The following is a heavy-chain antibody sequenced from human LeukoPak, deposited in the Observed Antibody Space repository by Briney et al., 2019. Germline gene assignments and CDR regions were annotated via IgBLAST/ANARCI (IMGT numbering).Heavy chain of an antibody. V-gene: IGHV3-30*02. Sequence: GGSLRLSCAASGFMFSSYEMNWVRQAPGKGLEWVAFIRYDGSNKYYADSVKGRFTISRDNSKNTLYLQMNSLRAEDTAVYYCAKDFVFGALGVVVIGYFDYWGQGTLVTVSS. CDR2: IRYDGSNK. J-gene: IGHJ4*02. CDR1: GFMFSSYE. D-gene: IGHD3-22*01. CDR3: AKDFVFGALGVVVIGYFDY.